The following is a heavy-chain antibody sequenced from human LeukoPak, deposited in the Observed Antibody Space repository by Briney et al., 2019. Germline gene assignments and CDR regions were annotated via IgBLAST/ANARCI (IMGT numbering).Heavy chain of an antibody. CDR3: ARDGVEFYNWFDP. CDR1: GFTFSSYA. CDR2: ISYDGSHK. D-gene: IGHD2-21*01. J-gene: IGHJ5*02. V-gene: IGHV3-30*04. Sequence: GGSLRLSCAASGFTFSSYAMHWVRQAPGKGLEWVALISYDGSHKYYADSVKGRFTISRDNSKNTLYLQMNSLRAEDAAVYYCARDGVEFYNWFDPWGQGTLVTVSS.